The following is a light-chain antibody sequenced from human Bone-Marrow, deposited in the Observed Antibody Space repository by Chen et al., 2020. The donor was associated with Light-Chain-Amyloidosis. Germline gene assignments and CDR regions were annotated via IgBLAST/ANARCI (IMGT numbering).Light chain of an antibody. CDR1: QTISSNY. V-gene: IGKV3-20*01. Sequence: ELVLTPSPVTLSLSPGEGANLSCRASQTISSNYLTWYQQKFGQAPRLLIYGSSSRATGIPDRFTGSGSGTDFTLTINRLEPEDFAMYYCQQYGTSPLTFGGGTKVEIK. CDR2: GSS. CDR3: QQYGTSPLT. J-gene: IGKJ4*01.